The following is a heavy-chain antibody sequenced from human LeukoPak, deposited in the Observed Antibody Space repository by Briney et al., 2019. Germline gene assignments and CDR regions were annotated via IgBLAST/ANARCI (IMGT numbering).Heavy chain of an antibody. D-gene: IGHD7-27*01. J-gene: IGHJ3*01. CDR3: ARGDWGSALS. CDR2: ISSDVTNT. CDR1: GFTFSSSW. Sequence: GRSLRLSCAASGFTFSSSWLHWVRQAPGRGLVWVSRISSDVTNTAYGDSVKGRFTISRDNAKNTLYLQMNSLRDDDTGVYYCARGDWGSALSWGRGTMVTVSS. V-gene: IGHV3-74*01.